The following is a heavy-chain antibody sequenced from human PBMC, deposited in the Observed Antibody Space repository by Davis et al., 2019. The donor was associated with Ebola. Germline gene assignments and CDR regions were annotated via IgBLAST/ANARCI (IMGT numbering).Heavy chain of an antibody. CDR1: GGSISSSGYY. V-gene: IGHV4-61*08. J-gene: IGHJ6*02. Sequence: SETLSLTCTVSGGSISSSGYYWSWIRQAPGKGLEWIGYVYYGGSTDYNPSLKSRVTMSVDTSKNQFSLKLSSVTAADTAVYYCARGGRDGYNYYYYYYGMDVWGQGTTVTVSS. CDR3: ARGGRDGYNYYYYYYGMDV. CDR2: VYYGGST. D-gene: IGHD5-24*01.